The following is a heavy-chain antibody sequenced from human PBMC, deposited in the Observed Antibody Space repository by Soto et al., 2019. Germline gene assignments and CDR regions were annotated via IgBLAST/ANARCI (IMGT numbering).Heavy chain of an antibody. CDR1: GGSISSSYW. CDR2: VYHSGIT. J-gene: IGHJ4*02. V-gene: IGHV4-4*02. CDR3: ARGRRTTVTIDY. D-gene: IGHD4-17*01. Sequence: SETLSLTCAVSGGSISSSYWWTWVRQAPGKGLQWIGEVYHSGITNYNPSLKSRVTISVDTSKNQFSLKLSSVTAADTAVYYCARGRRTTVTIDYWGQGTLVTVSS.